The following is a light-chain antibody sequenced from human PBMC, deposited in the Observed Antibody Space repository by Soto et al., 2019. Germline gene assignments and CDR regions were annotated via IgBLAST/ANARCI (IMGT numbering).Light chain of an antibody. CDR3: QQYSSYWT. CDR1: QSISSW. CDR2: KAS. Sequence: DIQMTQSPSTLSASVGDRVTITCRASQSISSWLAWYQQKPGKAPKLQIYKASSLESGAPSRFSGSGSGTEFTLTISSLQPDDSATYYCQQYSSYWTFGQGTKVEIK. J-gene: IGKJ1*01. V-gene: IGKV1-5*03.